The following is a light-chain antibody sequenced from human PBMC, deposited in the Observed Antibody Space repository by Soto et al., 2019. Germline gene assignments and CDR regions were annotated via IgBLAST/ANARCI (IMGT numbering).Light chain of an antibody. CDR3: QQYDISPWT. CDR2: GAS. CDR1: QSVSNNY. J-gene: IGKJ1*01. V-gene: IGKV3-20*01. Sequence: EIVLTQSPGTLSLSPGERATLSCRASQSVSNNYLAWYQQKPGQAPRLLIYGASSRATGIPDRFSGSGSGTDFTLTIIRLEPEDFAVYYCQQYDISPWTFGQGTKVDIK.